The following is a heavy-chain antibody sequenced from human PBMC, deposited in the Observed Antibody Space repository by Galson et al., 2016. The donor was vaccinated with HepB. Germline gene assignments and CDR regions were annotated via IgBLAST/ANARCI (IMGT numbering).Heavy chain of an antibody. V-gene: IGHV2-70*04. CDR2: IDWDDDK. Sequence: PALVKPTQTLTLTCDFSGFSLTTGGMRVNWVRLPPGKALEWLARIDWDDDKFYNRDMRARLAISKDISKNQVVLTMTNVDPGDTATYYCARMPVSRTGHYFDNWGRGILVTVSS. CDR3: ARMPVSRTGHYFDN. J-gene: IGHJ4*02. CDR1: GFSLTTGGMR. D-gene: IGHD1-1*01.